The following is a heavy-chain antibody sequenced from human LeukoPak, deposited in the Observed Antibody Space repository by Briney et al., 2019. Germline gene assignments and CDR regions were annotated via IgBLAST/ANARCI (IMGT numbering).Heavy chain of an antibody. CDR2: INHSGST. J-gene: IGHJ5*02. Sequence: PSETLSLTCAVSGGSFSGYYWSWIRQPPGKGLEWIGEINHSGSTNYNPSLKSRVTISVDTSKNQFSLKLSSVTAADTAVYYCARAFPGYCSGGSCYWWFDPWGQGTLVTVSS. CDR3: ARAFPGYCSGGSCYWWFDP. CDR1: GGSFSGYY. D-gene: IGHD2-15*01. V-gene: IGHV4-34*01.